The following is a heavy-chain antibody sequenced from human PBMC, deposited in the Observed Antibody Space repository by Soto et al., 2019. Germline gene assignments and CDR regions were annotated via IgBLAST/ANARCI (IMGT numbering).Heavy chain of an antibody. CDR2: IYYSGST. CDR1: GGSISGGVYY. J-gene: IGHJ6*02. V-gene: IGHV4-31*03. Sequence: SETLSLTCTVSGGSISGGVYYWIWIRQHPGKVLEWIGYIYYSGSTYYNPSLKSRVTISVDTSKNQFSLKLSSVTAADTAVYYCARGVYKVDTAMVGLRYYYYGMDVWGQGTTVTVSS. D-gene: IGHD5-18*01. CDR3: ARGVYKVDTAMVGLRYYYYGMDV.